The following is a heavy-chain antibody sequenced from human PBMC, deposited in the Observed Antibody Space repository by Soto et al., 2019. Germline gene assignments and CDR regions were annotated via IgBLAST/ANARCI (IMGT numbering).Heavy chain of an antibody. V-gene: IGHV3-21*01. Sequence: GGSLRLSCAASGFTFSSYSMNWVRQAPGKGLEWVASIRSSGSNKYYADSVKGRFTISRDNSKNTLYLQMNSLRAEDTAVYYCARGQYCSGGSCYSDAFDIWGQGTMVTVSS. D-gene: IGHD2-15*01. CDR2: IRSSGSNK. CDR3: ARGQYCSGGSCYSDAFDI. J-gene: IGHJ3*02. CDR1: GFTFSSYS.